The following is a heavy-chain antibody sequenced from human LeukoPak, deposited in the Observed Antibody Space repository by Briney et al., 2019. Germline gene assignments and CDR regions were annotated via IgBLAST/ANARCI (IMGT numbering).Heavy chain of an antibody. CDR3: ARHGSAGTVDY. Sequence: GESLMISCKGSGYSFTSYWISWVRPMPGEGLEWMGRIDPSDSYTNYSPSFQGHVTIAADKSISTAYLKWTSLKASDTAMYYCARHGSAGTVDYWGQGTLDTVSS. J-gene: IGHJ4*02. D-gene: IGHD6-13*01. CDR2: IDPSDSYT. V-gene: IGHV5-10-1*01. CDR1: GYSFTSYW.